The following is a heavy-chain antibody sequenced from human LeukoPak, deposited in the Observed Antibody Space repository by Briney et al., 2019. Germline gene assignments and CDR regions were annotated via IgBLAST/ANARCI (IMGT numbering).Heavy chain of an antibody. CDR2: IYYSGST. V-gene: IGHV4-59*01. CDR3: ARSLWFGELSNWFDP. D-gene: IGHD3-10*01. J-gene: IGHJ5*02. CDR1: GGSISSYY. Sequence: PSETLSLTCTVSGGSISSYYGSWLRQPPGKGLEWIGYIYYSGSTNYNPSLKSRVTISVDTSKNQFSLKLSSVTAADTAVYYCARSLWFGELSNWFDPWGQGTLVTVSS.